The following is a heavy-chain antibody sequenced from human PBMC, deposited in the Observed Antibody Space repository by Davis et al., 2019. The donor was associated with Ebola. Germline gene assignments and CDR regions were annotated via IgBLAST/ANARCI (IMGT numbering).Heavy chain of an antibody. Sequence: MPSETLSLTCTVSGGSISSYYWSWIRQPPGKGLEWIGYIYYSGSTNYNPSLKSRVTISVDTSKNQFSLKLSSVTAADTAVYYCARDPTTTSQNWFDPWGQGTLVTVSS. V-gene: IGHV4-59*12. CDR2: IYYSGST. D-gene: IGHD1-7*01. CDR3: ARDPTTTSQNWFDP. J-gene: IGHJ5*02. CDR1: GGSISSYY.